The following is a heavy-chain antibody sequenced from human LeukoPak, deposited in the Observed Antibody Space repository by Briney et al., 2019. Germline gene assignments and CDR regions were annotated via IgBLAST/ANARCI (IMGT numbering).Heavy chain of an antibody. CDR3: ARAHLSSSSTDYMDV. CDR2: ISPSGDIK. V-gene: IGHV3-23*01. CDR1: GFTFSRHG. Sequence: GGSLRLSCVASGFTFSRHGMNWVRQAPGKGLEWVSGISPSGDIKYYVDSVKGRFTISRDNSKNTLSLQMNSLRPEDTAVYYCARAHLSSSSTDYMDVWGKGTTVTISS. J-gene: IGHJ6*03. D-gene: IGHD6-6*01.